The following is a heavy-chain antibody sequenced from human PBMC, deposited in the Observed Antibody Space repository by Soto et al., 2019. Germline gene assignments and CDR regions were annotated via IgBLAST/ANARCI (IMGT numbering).Heavy chain of an antibody. CDR3: AYYERSGYHSFDI. D-gene: IGHD3-22*01. Sequence: QVQLQESGPGLVKPSQTLSLTCTVSGGSISSGDYYWSWIRQPPGKGLEWIGYIYYSGSTYYNPSLKGRVTISVDTSKNQFSLKLSSVAAAATALYYCAYYERSGYHSFDIWGQGTMVTVSS. J-gene: IGHJ3*02. CDR1: GGSISSGDYY. V-gene: IGHV4-30-4*01. CDR2: IYYSGST.